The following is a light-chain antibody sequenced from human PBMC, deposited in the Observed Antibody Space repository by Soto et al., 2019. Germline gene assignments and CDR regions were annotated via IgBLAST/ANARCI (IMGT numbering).Light chain of an antibody. V-gene: IGLV2-14*01. Sequence: QSVLTQPASVSGSPGQSITISCTGTSSDIGGYNYVSWYRQHPGKAPQLMIYEVSNRPSGVSNRFSASKSANTASLTISGLQAEDEVDYYCSSYISSNTLVFGTGTKVTVL. CDR3: SSYISSNTLV. CDR2: EVS. J-gene: IGLJ1*01. CDR1: SSDIGGYNY.